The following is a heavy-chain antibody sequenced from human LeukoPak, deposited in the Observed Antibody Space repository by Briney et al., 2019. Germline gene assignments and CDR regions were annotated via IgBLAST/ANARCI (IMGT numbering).Heavy chain of an antibody. CDR2: LSHSGSA. CDR3: ARSTSTVLMN. Sequence: SETLSLTCTVSGGSVSGWYWSWARQPPGKGLEWIGYLSHSGSATYNPSLKSRLTISFDTSTNHCSLRLRSLTAADTAVYFCARSTSTVLMNWGQGTLVTVSS. CDR1: GGSVSGWY. V-gene: IGHV4-59*02. D-gene: IGHD4-17*01. J-gene: IGHJ4*02.